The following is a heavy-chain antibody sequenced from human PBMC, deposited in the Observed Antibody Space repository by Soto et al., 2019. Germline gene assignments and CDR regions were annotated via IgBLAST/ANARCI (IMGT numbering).Heavy chain of an antibody. CDR2: ISYDGSNK. CDR3: AKVGHGSGKGFDY. CDR1: GFTFSSYG. Sequence: LRLSCAASGFTFSSYGMHWVRQAPGKGLEWVAVISYDGSNKYYADSVKGRFTISRDNSKNTLYLQMNSLRPEDTAVYYCAKVGHGSGKGFDYWGQGTLVTVS. J-gene: IGHJ4*02. D-gene: IGHD3-10*01. V-gene: IGHV3-30*18.